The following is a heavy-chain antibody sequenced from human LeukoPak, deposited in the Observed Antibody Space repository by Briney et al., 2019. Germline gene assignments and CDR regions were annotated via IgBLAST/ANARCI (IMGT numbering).Heavy chain of an antibody. V-gene: IGHV3-7*01. CDR3: ARAGSHWHYVY. J-gene: IGHJ4*02. CDR1: GFTFSGFS. Sequence: GGSLRLSCAASGFTFSGFSMSWVRQSPTKGLEWVANIKQDGSERYYVDSVKGRFTISRDNAKNSLTLQMNNLRVEDTAVYYCARAGSHWHYVYWGQGTVVTVSS. CDR2: IKQDGSER. D-gene: IGHD3-10*01.